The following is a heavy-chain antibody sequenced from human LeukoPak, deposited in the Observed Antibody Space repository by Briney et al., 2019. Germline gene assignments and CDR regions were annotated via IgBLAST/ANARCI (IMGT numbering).Heavy chain of an antibody. Sequence: PGGSLRLSCAASGFTFSSYVMNWVRQAQGKGLEWVSTISGNGDRTYYADSVKGRFTISRDNSKNTLYLQMYSLTAEDTAVDYCAKDGGGSSGRGVLDYWGQGTLVTVSS. CDR2: ISGNGDRT. J-gene: IGHJ4*02. CDR1: GFTFSSYV. V-gene: IGHV3-23*01. CDR3: AKDGGGSSGRGVLDY. D-gene: IGHD6-6*01.